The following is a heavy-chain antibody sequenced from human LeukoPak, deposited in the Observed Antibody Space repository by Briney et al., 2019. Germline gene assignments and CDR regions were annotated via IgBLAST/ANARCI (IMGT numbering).Heavy chain of an antibody. CDR2: INYSGST. D-gene: IGHD2-2*01. CDR3: ARVDIVVVPAASFDY. J-gene: IGHJ4*02. V-gene: IGHV4-39*01. Sequence: SETLSLTCTVSGGSISSRSYYWGGIRQPPGKGLEWLGSINYSGSTYYNPSLKSRVTISVDTSKNQFSLKLYSVTAADTAVYYCARVDIVVVPAASFDYWGQGTLVTVSS. CDR1: GGSISSRSYY.